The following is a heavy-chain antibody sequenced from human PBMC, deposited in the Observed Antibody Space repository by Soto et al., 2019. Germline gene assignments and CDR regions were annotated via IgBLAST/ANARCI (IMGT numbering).Heavy chain of an antibody. CDR1: GFTFSSYW. CDR3: ARDEMRVRYFDWLDPYYGMDV. CDR2: IKQDGSEK. J-gene: IGHJ6*02. Sequence: HPGGSLRLSCAASGFTFSSYWMSWVRQAPGKGLEWVANIKQDGSEKYYVDSVKGRFTISRDNAKNSLYLQMNSLRAEDTAVYYCARDEMRVRYFDWLDPYYGMDVWGQGTTVTVSS. D-gene: IGHD3-9*01. V-gene: IGHV3-7*05.